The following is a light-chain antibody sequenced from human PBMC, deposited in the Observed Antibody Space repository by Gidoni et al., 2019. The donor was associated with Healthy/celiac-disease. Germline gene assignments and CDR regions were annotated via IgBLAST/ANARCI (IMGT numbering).Light chain of an antibody. CDR1: QGISSY. J-gene: IGKJ5*01. V-gene: IGKV1-9*01. Sequence: DIQLTQPPSFLSASVGDRVTITCRASQGISSYLAWYQQKPGKAPKLLIYAASTLQSGVPSRFSGSGSGTEFTLTISSLQPEDFATYYCQQLNSYPLITFXXXTRLEIK. CDR3: QQLNSYPLIT. CDR2: AAS.